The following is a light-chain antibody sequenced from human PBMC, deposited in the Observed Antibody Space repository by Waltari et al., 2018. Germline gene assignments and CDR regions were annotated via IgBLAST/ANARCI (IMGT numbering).Light chain of an antibody. J-gene: IGKJ1*01. Sequence: EIVLTQSPATLSLSPGERATLSSRASQSVSSYSAWHQQKPGQAPRLLIYDASNRATGIPARFSGSGSGTDFTLTISSLEPEDFAVYYCQQRSNWLWTFGQGTKVEIK. V-gene: IGKV3-11*01. CDR2: DAS. CDR3: QQRSNWLWT. CDR1: QSVSSY.